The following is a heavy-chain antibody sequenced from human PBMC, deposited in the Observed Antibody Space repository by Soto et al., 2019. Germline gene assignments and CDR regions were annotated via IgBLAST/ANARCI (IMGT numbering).Heavy chain of an antibody. CDR1: VCAISGYA. CDR3: ASGYYYDSSGYYAFDI. D-gene: IGHD3-22*01. Sequence: GASVTGSWKAAVCAISGYAVSWVLQAPGQGLEWMGGIIPIFGTANYAQKFQGRVTITADESTSTAYMELSSLRSEDTAVYYCASGYYYDSSGYYAFDIWGQGTMVTVSS. J-gene: IGHJ3*02. CDR2: IIPIFGTA. V-gene: IGHV1-69*13.